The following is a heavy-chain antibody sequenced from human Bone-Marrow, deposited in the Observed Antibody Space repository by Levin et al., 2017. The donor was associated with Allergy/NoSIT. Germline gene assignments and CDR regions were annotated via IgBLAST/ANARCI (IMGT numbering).Heavy chain of an antibody. CDR1: GFTFDRYW. CDR2: IGSDGSGT. V-gene: IGHV3-74*03. CDR3: VRHATMATRTSCFDP. J-gene: IGHJ5*02. Sequence: GGSLRLSCAASGFTFDRYWMHWVRQAPGKGLVWVSTIGSDGSGTSYAAAVKGRFTISRDNTDNRVYLQMNSLRADDTAVYDCVRHATMATRTSCFDPWGQGTPVTVSS. D-gene: IGHD2-8*01.